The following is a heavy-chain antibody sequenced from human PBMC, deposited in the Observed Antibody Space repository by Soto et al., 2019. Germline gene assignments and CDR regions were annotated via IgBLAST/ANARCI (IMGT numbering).Heavy chain of an antibody. CDR1: QYKLTNYC. Sequence: QVQLVQSGAEVKKPGASVKVSRKASQYKLTNYCVQWVRQAPRQGKEGMGIINPSCGSTNYARRVRGRVTLTRDTSTSTVYMQLSSLRSEHTAVYSCARALYDTASLPVGATPRCYAMDVWGLGTTVTVSS. CDR2: INPSCGST. D-gene: IGHD2-21*02. CDR3: ARALYDTASLPVGATPRCYAMDV. J-gene: IGHJ6*02. V-gene: IGHV1-46*01.